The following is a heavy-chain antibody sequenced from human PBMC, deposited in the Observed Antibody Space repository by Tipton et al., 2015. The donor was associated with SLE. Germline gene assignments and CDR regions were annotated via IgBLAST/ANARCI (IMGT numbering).Heavy chain of an antibody. CDR1: GGSITSSGYY. Sequence: LSLTCTVSGGSITSSGYYWSWIRQPPGKGLEWIGEINHSGSTNYNPSVKSRVTISVDTSKNQFSLKLSSVTAADTAVYYCASDFDYSTSGWFDPWGQGTLVTVSS. CDR3: ASDFDYSTSGWFDP. CDR2: INHSGST. V-gene: IGHV4-39*07. D-gene: IGHD4-11*01. J-gene: IGHJ5*02.